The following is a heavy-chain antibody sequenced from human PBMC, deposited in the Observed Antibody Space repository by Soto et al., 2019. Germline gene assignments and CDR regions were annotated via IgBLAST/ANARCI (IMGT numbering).Heavy chain of an antibody. Sequence: GGSLRLSCAASGFTFSSYAMSWVRQAPGKGLEWVSAISGSGGSTYYADSVKGRFTISRDNSKNTLYLQMNSLRAEDTAVYYCAKDQDYYDSSGYLIFDYWGQGTLVTVSS. CDR3: AKDQDYYDSSGYLIFDY. D-gene: IGHD3-22*01. V-gene: IGHV3-23*01. J-gene: IGHJ4*02. CDR1: GFTFSSYA. CDR2: ISGSGGST.